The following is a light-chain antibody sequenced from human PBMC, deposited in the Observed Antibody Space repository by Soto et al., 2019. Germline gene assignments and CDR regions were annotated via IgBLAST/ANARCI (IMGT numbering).Light chain of an antibody. CDR2: EVA. CDR1: NSDIGSYNY. CDR3: TSYTSTNTLV. Sequence: QSALTQPASVSGSPGQSITISCTGTNSDIGSYNYVCWYQHHPGQAPKLIIYEVANRPSGVSSRFSGSKSGNTASLTVSGLQAEDEADYYCTSYTSTNTLVFGGGTKVTVL. V-gene: IGLV2-14*01. J-gene: IGLJ2*01.